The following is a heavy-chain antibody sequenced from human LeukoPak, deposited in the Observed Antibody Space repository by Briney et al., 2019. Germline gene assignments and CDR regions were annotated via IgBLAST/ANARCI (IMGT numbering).Heavy chain of an antibody. D-gene: IGHD6-13*01. CDR1: GGSISSYY. CDR2: IYYSGST. V-gene: IGHV4-59*01. CDR3: ARDGSSLFDY. J-gene: IGHJ4*02. Sequence: SETLSLTCTVSGGSISSYYWSWIRQPPGKGLEWIGYIYYSGSTNYNPSLKSRVTISVDASKNQFSLKLSSVTAADTAVYYCARDGSSLFDYWGQGTLVTASS.